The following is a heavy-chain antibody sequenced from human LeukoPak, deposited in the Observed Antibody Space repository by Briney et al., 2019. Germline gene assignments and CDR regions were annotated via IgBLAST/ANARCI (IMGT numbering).Heavy chain of an antibody. CDR2: INRSGST. D-gene: IGHD2-21*02. V-gene: IGHV4-34*01. CDR1: GGSLSYYY. J-gene: IGHJ4*02. Sequence: SETLSLTCAGYGGSLSYYYWSWIRQSPEKGLEWIGEINRSGSTNYNPSLKSRVSISVDTSKNQFSLKLSSVTAADTAIYYCARGGFYCGDDCRVDYWGQGALVTVSS. CDR3: ARGGFYCGDDCRVDY.